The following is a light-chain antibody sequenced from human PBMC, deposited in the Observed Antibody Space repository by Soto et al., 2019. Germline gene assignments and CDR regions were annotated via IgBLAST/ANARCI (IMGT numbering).Light chain of an antibody. CDR3: QQYNNWPPT. CDR2: GAS. Sequence: EIVMTQSPATLSVSPGERATLSCRASQSVSSNFAWYQQKPGQAPRLLVYGASTRATIIPARFSGSGSGTEFTLTISSLQSEDFAVYYCQQYNNWPPTFGQGTRLEIK. J-gene: IGKJ5*01. CDR1: QSVSSN. V-gene: IGKV3-15*01.